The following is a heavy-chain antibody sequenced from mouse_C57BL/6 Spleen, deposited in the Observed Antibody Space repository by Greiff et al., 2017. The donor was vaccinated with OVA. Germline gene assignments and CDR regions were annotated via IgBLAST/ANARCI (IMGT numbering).Heavy chain of an antibody. CDR2: IFPGSGST. V-gene: IGHV1-75*01. J-gene: IGHJ3*01. D-gene: IGHD1-1*01. CDR1: GYTFTDYY. CDR3: ARDYDNSGRFAY. Sequence: QVQLLQSGPELVKPGASVKISCKASGYTFTDYYINWVKQRPGQGLEWIGWIFPGSGSTYYNEKFKGKATLTVDKSSSTADMLLSSLTSEDSAVYFCARDYDNSGRFAYWGQGTLVTVAA.